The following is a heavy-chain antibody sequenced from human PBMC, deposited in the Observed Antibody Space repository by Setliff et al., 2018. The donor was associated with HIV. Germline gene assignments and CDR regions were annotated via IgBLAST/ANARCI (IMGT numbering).Heavy chain of an antibody. CDR3: ARTAYYRDSSGYYSVAFDM. Sequence: GGSLRLSCSASGFTFVKHDLERPRQAPGKGLEWVSHIGTAGDTYYLDSVKGRFTISREDARNSGYLQMNSLRDDDTAVYFCARTAYYRDSSGYYSVAFDMWGPGTMVTVSS. D-gene: IGHD3-22*01. CDR1: GFTFVKHD. V-gene: IGHV3-13*01. CDR2: IGTAGDT. J-gene: IGHJ3*02.